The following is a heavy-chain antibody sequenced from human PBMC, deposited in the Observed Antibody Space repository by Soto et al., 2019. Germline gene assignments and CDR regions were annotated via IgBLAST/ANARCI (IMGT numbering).Heavy chain of an antibody. V-gene: IGHV3-30-3*01. CDR1: GFNFNKYA. CDR2: ISPDGSNE. D-gene: IGHD2-8*01. Sequence: QVQLVESGGGVVQPGRSLRLSCAASGFNFNKYAMHWVRQAPGKGLEWVAIISPDGSNENYADSVKGRFTISRDNSKNTLYLQINSLTAEDTGVYHCQRLGVDSFPPVDYWGRGTLVTVSS. CDR3: QRLGVDSFPPVDY. J-gene: IGHJ4*02.